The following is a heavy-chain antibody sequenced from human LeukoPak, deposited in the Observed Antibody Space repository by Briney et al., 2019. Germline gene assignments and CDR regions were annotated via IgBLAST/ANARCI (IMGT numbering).Heavy chain of an antibody. J-gene: IGHJ4*02. CDR3: ARGPLTYYYASVSYYSN. D-gene: IGHD3-10*01. Sequence: TSETLSLTCAVSGGSLSGFYWSWIRQPPGKGLEWIGDINHSGSTNYNPSLKSRVTISVDTSKKQFSLKLSSVTAADTAVYFCARGPLTYYYASVSYYSNWGQGTLVTVSS. CDR1: GGSLSGFY. CDR2: INHSGST. V-gene: IGHV4-34*01.